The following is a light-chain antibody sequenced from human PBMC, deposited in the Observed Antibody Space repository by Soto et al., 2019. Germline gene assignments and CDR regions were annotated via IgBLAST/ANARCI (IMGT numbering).Light chain of an antibody. CDR2: EVS. CDR3: SSYTSSKTLV. V-gene: IGLV2-14*01. J-gene: IGLJ2*01. CDR1: SSDVGAYNY. Sequence: QSVLTQPASVSGSPGQSITISCTGTSSDVGAYNYVSWYQQHPGKAPKLMIFEVSDRPSGVSNSFSGSKSGNTASLTISGLQANDEADYYCSSYTSSKTLVFGGGTKLTVL.